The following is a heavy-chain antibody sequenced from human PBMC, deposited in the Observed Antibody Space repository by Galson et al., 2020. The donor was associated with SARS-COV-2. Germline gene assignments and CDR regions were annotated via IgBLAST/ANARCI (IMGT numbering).Heavy chain of an antibody. CDR1: GFSLSNARMG. D-gene: IGHD4-17*01. J-gene: IGHJ4*02. CDR3: ARLYGDYPFDY. V-gene: IGHV2-26*01. Sequence: KMSGPTLVKPTETLTLTCTVSGFSLSNARMGVSWIRQPPGKALDWLEHIFSHDEKSYSTSLKSRLTISKDTSKSQVVLTMTNMAPVDTATYYCARLYGDYPFDYWGQGTLVTVSS. CDR2: IFSHDEK.